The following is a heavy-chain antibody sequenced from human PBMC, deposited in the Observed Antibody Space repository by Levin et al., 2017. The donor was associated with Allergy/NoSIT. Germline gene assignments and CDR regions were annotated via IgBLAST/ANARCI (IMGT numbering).Heavy chain of an antibody. CDR3: ARIVDGGGSQT. Sequence: AGGSLRLSCAASGFTFSNYGMTWVRQAPGKGLEWVSSISGIGAGTFYADSVKGRFTISRDNSKNTLFLQMNRLRDDDTAVYYCARIVDGGGSQTWGLGTLVTVSS. CDR2: ISGIGAGT. V-gene: IGHV3-23*01. D-gene: IGHD2-15*01. J-gene: IGHJ5*02. CDR1: GFTFSNYG.